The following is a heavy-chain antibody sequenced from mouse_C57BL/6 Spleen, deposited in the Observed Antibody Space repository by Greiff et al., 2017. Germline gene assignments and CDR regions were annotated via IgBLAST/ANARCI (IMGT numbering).Heavy chain of an antibody. V-gene: IGHV7-3*01. J-gene: IGHJ4*01. CDR2: IRNTANGYTT. D-gene: IGHD6-1*01. Sequence: EVQRVEPGGGLVQPGGSLSLSCAASGFTFTDYYMSWVRQPPGKALEWLGFIRNTANGYTTEQSASVKGRFTISRGNSQSILYLQMNALRAEDSAACSCARFPPSAYAMDYWGQGTSVTVSS. CDR1: GFTFTDYY. CDR3: ARFPPSAYAMDY.